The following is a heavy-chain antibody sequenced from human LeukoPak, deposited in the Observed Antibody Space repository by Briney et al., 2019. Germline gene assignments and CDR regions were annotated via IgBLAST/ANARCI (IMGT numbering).Heavy chain of an antibody. CDR1: GGTFSSYA. Sequence: GASVKVSCKASGGTFSSYAISWVRQAPGQGLEWMGGIIPIFGTANYAQKFQGRVTITTDESTSTAYMELSSLRSEDTAVYYCARDTEYSSSSPYYYYMDVWGKGTTVTVSS. D-gene: IGHD6-6*01. CDR2: IIPIFGTA. V-gene: IGHV1-69*05. J-gene: IGHJ6*03. CDR3: ARDTEYSSSSPYYYYMDV.